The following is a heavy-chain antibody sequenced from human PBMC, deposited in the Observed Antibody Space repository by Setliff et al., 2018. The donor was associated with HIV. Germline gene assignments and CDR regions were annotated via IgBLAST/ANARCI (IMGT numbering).Heavy chain of an antibody. CDR3: GRDSSFGERPNWFDP. CDR1: GYTFIKCY. D-gene: IGHD3-10*01. CDR2: IDPSGGST. J-gene: IGHJ5*02. Sequence: ASVKVSCKASGYTFIKCYMHWVRQAPGQGLEWMGIIDPSGGSTRYAQKFQGRVTMTRDTSTNTVYMELSSLRSEDTAVYYCGRDSSFGERPNWFDPWGQGTLVTVSS. V-gene: IGHV1-46*01.